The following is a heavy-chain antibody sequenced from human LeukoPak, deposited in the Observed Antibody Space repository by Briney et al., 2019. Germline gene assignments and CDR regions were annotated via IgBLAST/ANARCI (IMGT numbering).Heavy chain of an antibody. CDR1: GYTFTSYD. D-gene: IGHD3-9*01. CDR3: ARGGTLRYFDWLLSYYYYGMDV. Sequence: ASVKVSCKASGYTFTSYDINWVRQATGQGLGWMGWMNPNSGNTGYAQKFQGRVTMTRNTSISTAYMELSSLRSEDTAVYSCARGGTLRYFDWLLSYYYYGMDVWGQGTTVTVSS. J-gene: IGHJ6*02. CDR2: MNPNSGNT. V-gene: IGHV1-8*01.